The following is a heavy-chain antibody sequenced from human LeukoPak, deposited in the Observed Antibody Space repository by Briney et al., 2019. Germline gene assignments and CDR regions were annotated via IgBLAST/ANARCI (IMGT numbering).Heavy chain of an antibody. Sequence: PSETLSLTCSVSGGSIGSDCWTWIRQLPGGGLEWIGYIYYIGSTNYNPSLKSRVTISVDTSKNEVFLNLTSVTTADTALYYCARGRYSWNYDYWGQGTLVTVSS. J-gene: IGHJ4*02. CDR2: IYYIGST. V-gene: IGHV4-59*01. D-gene: IGHD1-1*01. CDR1: GGSIGSDC. CDR3: ARGRYSWNYDY.